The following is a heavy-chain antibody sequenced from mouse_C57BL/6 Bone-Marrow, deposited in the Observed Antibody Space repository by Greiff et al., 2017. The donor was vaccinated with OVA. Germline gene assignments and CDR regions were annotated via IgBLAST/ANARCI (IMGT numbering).Heavy chain of an antibody. CDR1: GYTFTSYG. CDR2: IYPRSGNT. Sequence: QVQLQQSGAELARPGASVKLSCKASGYTFTSYGISWVKQSIGQGLEWIGEIYPRSGNTYYNEKFKGKATLTADKSSSTAYMELRSLTSEDSAVYFCAREGYDGRGCAYWGQGTLVTVSA. V-gene: IGHV1-81*01. CDR3: AREGYDGRGCAY. J-gene: IGHJ3*01. D-gene: IGHD2-3*01.